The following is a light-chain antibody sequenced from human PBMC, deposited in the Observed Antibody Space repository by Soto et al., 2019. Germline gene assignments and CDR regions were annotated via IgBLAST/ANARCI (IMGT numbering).Light chain of an antibody. CDR3: NSYTSASFYV. J-gene: IGLJ1*01. Sequence: QSALAQPASVSGSPVRSITISCTGTTSDIAGYNYVSWYQQHPGKAPKLLIYEVTSRASGVSHRFSGSKSGNTASLTISGLQAEDEAEYYCNSYTSASFYVFGTGTKV. CDR2: EVT. V-gene: IGLV2-14*01. CDR1: TSDIAGYNY.